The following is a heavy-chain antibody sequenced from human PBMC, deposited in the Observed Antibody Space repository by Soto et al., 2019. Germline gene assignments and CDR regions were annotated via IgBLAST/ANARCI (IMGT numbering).Heavy chain of an antibody. D-gene: IGHD5-12*01. J-gene: IGHJ4*02. Sequence: EVQLLESGGGLVQPGGSLRLSCAASGFTFSSYAMSWVRQAPGKGLEWVSAISGSGGSTYYADSVKGRFTISRDNSKMTLYLQMISLRAEDTAVYYCAQPMVATRDFDYWGQGTLVTVSS. CDR3: AQPMVATRDFDY. CDR1: GFTFSSYA. V-gene: IGHV3-23*01. CDR2: ISGSGGST.